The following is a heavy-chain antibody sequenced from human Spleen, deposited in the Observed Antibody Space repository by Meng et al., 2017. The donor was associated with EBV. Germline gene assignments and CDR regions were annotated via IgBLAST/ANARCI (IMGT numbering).Heavy chain of an antibody. D-gene: IGHD1-7*01. CDR1: GGSIRSVTW. V-gene: IGHV4-4*02. Sequence: QVHVQVEGHGLVRPAGTQSLTCALSGGSIRSVTWGTWDRPPRGEGLGWIVDFFHSGNTNYTASMKSRVSISVDKSKNLFSLDLTSVTAADTAVYYCAAVLASTGTKWGQGTLVTVSS. J-gene: IGHJ4*02. CDR3: AAVLASTGTK. CDR2: FFHSGNT.